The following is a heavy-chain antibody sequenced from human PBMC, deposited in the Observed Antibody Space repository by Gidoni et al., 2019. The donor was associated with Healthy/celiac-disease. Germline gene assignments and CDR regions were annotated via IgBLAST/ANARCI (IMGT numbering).Heavy chain of an antibody. CDR2: ISGNGGST. V-gene: IGHV3-23*01. CDR1: GFTFSSYA. Sequence: EVQLLESGGGLVQPGGSLRLSCAASGFTFSSYAMSWVRQAPGKGLEWVSSISGNGGSTYYAYSVKGRFTISRDNSNNTLYLQMNSLRAEDTAVYYCPRGPFDYWGQGTLVTVSS. CDR3: PRGPFDY. J-gene: IGHJ4*02.